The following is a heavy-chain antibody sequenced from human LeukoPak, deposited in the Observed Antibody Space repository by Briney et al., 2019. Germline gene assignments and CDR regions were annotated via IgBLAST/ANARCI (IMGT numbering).Heavy chain of an antibody. J-gene: IGHJ6*02. CDR3: ARVSVAGATIPQYYYYYGMDV. CDR1: GGTFSSYA. V-gene: IGHV1-69*04. CDR2: IIPILGIA. D-gene: IGHD6-19*01. Sequence: ASVKVSCKASGGTFSSYAISWVRQAPGQGLEWMGRIIPILGIANYAQKFQGRVTITADKSTSTAYMELSSLRSEDTAVYYCARVSVAGATIPQYYYYYGMDVWGQGTTVTVSS.